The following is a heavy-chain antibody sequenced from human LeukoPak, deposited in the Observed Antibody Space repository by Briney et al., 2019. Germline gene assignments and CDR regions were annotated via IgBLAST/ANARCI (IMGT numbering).Heavy chain of an antibody. J-gene: IGHJ4*02. CDR2: ISSSSSYI. CDR1: GFTFSSYS. CDR3: ARDPGPVFLEWLLTAREDFDY. V-gene: IGHV3-21*01. Sequence: PGGSLRLSCAASGFTFSSYSMNWVRQAPGKGLEWVSSISSSSSYIYYADSVKGRFTISRDNAKNSLYLQMNSLRAEDTAVYYCARDPGPVFLEWLLTAREDFDYWGQGTLVTVSS. D-gene: IGHD3-3*01.